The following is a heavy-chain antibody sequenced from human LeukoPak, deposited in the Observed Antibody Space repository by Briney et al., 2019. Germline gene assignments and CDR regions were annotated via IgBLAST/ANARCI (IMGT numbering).Heavy chain of an antibody. CDR3: ATGCVITGEN. CDR1: GGSISSGSYY. V-gene: IGHV4-61*02. D-gene: IGHD3-22*01. CDR2: IYTSGST. Sequence: PSETLSLTCTVSGGSISSGSYYWSWIRQPAGKGLEWIGRIYTSGSTNYNPSLKSRVTISVDTSKNQFSLKLSSVTAADTAVYYCATGCVITGENWGQGTLVTVSS. J-gene: IGHJ4*02.